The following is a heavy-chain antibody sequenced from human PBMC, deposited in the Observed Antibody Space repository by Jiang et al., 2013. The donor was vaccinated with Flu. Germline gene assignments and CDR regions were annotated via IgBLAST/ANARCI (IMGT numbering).Heavy chain of an antibody. Sequence: GAEVKKPGSSVKVSCKASGGTFSSYAINWVRQAPGQGLEWMGGIIPILGIANYAQNFQGRVTITADKSTSTAYMELSSLRSEDTAVYYCARDGTDYGDYLDAFDIWGQGAMVTVSS. CDR2: IIPILGIA. CDR1: GGTFSSYA. D-gene: IGHD4-17*01. J-gene: IGHJ3*02. CDR3: ARDGTDYGDYLDAFDI. V-gene: IGHV1-69*04.